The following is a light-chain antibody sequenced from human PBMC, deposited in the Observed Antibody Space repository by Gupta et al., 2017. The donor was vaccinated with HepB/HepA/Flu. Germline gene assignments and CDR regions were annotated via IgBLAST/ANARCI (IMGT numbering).Light chain of an antibody. V-gene: IGLV3-19*01. CDR1: SLRSYY. J-gene: IGLJ3*02. Sequence: SSELTQDPAVSVALGQTVRITCQGDSLRSYYASWYQQKPGQAPLLVIYGKNNRPSGIPDRFSGSSSGNTASLTITGAQAEDEADYYCNSRDSRVFGGGTKLTVL. CDR2: GKN. CDR3: NSRDSRV.